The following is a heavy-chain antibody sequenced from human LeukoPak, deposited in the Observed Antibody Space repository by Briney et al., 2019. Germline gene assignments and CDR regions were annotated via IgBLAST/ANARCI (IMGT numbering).Heavy chain of an antibody. CDR1: GYTFTSYG. V-gene: IGHV1-18*01. CDR3: ARGVGYCSGGSCYSGYYFDY. CDR2: ISAYNGNT. J-gene: IGHJ4*02. D-gene: IGHD2-15*01. Sequence: GASEKVSCKASGYTFTSYGISWVRQAPGQGLEWMGWISAYNGNTNYAQKLQGRVTMTTDTSTSTAYMELRSLRSDDTAVYYCARGVGYCSGGSCYSGYYFDYWGQGTLVTVSS.